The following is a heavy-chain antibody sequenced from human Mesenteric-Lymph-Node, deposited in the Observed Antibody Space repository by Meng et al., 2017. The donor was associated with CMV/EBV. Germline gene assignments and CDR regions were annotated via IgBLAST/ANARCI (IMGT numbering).Heavy chain of an antibody. Sequence: SGGTFSSYAISWVRQAPGQGLEWMGGIIPIFGTANYAQKFQGRVTITTDTSTTTGYMELRSLRFDDTAVYYCARVVVATQVNYFDPWGQGTLVTVSS. CDR1: GGTFSSYA. CDR3: ARVVVATQVNYFDP. D-gene: IGHD2-15*01. V-gene: IGHV1-69*05. J-gene: IGHJ5*02. CDR2: IIPIFGTA.